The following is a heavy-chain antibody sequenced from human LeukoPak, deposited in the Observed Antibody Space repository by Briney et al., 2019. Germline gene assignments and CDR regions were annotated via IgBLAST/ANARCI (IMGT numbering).Heavy chain of an antibody. CDR2: IYTSGST. CDR1: GGSISSGSYY. J-gene: IGHJ5*02. D-gene: IGHD3-3*01. CDR3: ARSEYYDFWSGYLRVSWFDP. V-gene: IGHV4-61*02. Sequence: SSETLSLTCTVSGGSISSGSYYWSWIRQPAGKGLEWIGRIYTSGSTNYNPSLKSRVTISVDTSKNQFSLKLSSVTAADTAVYYCARSEYYDFWSGYLRVSWFDPWGQGTLVTVSS.